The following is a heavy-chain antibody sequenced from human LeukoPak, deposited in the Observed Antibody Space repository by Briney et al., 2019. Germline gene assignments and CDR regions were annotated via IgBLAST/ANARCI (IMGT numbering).Heavy chain of an antibody. Sequence: GGSLRLSCTASGFTFGDYAMSWVRQAPGKGLEWVGFIRSKAYGGTTEYAASVKGRFTISRDDSKSIAYLQMNSLKTEDTAVYYCTTRNDFWSGYGYYWGQGTLVTVSS. V-gene: IGHV3-49*04. CDR2: IRSKAYGGTT. CDR1: GFTFGDYA. CDR3: TTRNDFWSGYGYY. J-gene: IGHJ4*02. D-gene: IGHD3-3*01.